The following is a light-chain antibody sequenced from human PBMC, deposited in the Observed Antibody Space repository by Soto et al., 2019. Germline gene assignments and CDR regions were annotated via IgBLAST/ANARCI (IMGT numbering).Light chain of an antibody. CDR2: DVT. J-gene: IGLJ1*01. CDR3: SSYRRGSTYV. Sequence: QSVLTQPASVSGSPGQTITVSCTGTSSDVGGYNYVSWYQQHPGKAPRLMIYDVTNRPSGVSDRFSGSKSGNTASLTISGLQVYVEADYYSSSYRRGSTYVVRTGTEVTV. CDR1: SSDVGGYNY. V-gene: IGLV2-14*03.